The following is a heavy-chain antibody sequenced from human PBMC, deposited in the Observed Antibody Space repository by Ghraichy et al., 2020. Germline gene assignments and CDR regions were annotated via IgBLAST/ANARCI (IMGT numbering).Heavy chain of an antibody. CDR2: ISASGGDT. V-gene: IGHV3-23*01. CDR3: AKVLTDQLVFYFDY. CDR1: GFTFTGYP. J-gene: IGHJ4*02. Sequence: GEYLNISCAASGFTFTGYPMSWVRQAPGKGLEWLSSISASGGDTYNADSVKGRFTISRDNSKNTLYLQMNSVRAEDTAVYYCAKVLTDQLVFYFDYWGQGTLVTVSS. D-gene: IGHD3-16*01.